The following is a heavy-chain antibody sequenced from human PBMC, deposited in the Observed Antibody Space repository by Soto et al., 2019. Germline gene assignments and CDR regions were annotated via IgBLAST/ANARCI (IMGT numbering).Heavy chain of an antibody. CDR1: GGTFNTYT. CDR2: IIPMLTVT. V-gene: IGHV1-69*02. Sequence: QVHLIQSGAEVKKPGSSVKVSCKAAGGTFNTYTLIWVRQAPGHGLEWMGRIIPMLTVTNSAQKFQGRLTLTADKSTGTAFMELTSLRSDDTAVYYFSIGSCSAETFDVWGQGTMVTVSS. J-gene: IGHJ3*01. CDR3: SIGSCSAETFDV. D-gene: IGHD2-2*01.